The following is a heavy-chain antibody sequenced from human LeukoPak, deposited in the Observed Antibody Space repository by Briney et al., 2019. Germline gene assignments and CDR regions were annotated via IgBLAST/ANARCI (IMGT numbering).Heavy chain of an antibody. CDR1: GGSISTYY. D-gene: IGHD3-10*01. V-gene: IGHV4-59*12. J-gene: IGHJ4*02. CDR2: IYYSGST. Sequence: SETLSLTCTVSGGSISTYYWSWIRQPPGKGLEWIGYIYYSGSTNYNPSLKSRVTISVDTSKNQFSLKLSSVTAADTAVYYCARGRERITMVRGVVKLDYWGQGTLVTVSS. CDR3: ARGRERITMVRGVVKLDY.